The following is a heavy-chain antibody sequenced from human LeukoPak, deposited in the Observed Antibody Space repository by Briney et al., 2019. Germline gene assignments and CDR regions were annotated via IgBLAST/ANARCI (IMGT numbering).Heavy chain of an antibody. V-gene: IGHV1-18*01. CDR3: ARELDDNEGSSGWLDY. CDR1: GYTFTSYG. CDR2: ISAYNGNT. Sequence: ASVKVSCKASGYTFTSYGISWVRQAPGQGLEWMGWISAYNGNTNYAQKLQGRVTMITDTSTSTAYMELRSLRSDDTAVYYCARELDDNEGSSGWLDYWGQGTLVTVSS. J-gene: IGHJ4*02. D-gene: IGHD6-19*01.